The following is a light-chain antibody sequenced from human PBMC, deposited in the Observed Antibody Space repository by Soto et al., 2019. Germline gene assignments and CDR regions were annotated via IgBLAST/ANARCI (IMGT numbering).Light chain of an antibody. CDR1: SSNIGAGSD. Sequence: QSVLTQPPSVSGAPGQRVTIPCTGSSSNIGAGSDVHWYQQLPGTAPKVLIYNNNNRPSGVPDRFSGSKSGTSASLAITGLQSEDEADYYSQSYDSSLSGYVFVTGTKLTVL. CDR2: NNN. V-gene: IGLV1-40*01. J-gene: IGLJ1*01. CDR3: QSYDSSLSGYV.